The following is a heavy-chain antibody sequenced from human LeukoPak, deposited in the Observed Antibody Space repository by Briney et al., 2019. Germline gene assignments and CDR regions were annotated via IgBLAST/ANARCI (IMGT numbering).Heavy chain of an antibody. Sequence: GGSLRLSCAASGFTFSDYYMSWIRQAPGKGLEWVSYIRSSGSTIYYADSVKGRFTISRDNAKNSLYLQMNSLRAEDTAVYYCARGEAYCSSTSCYPYYYGMDVWGQGTTVTVSS. CDR3: ARGEAYCSSTSCYPYYYGMDV. D-gene: IGHD2-2*01. J-gene: IGHJ6*02. CDR2: IRSSGSTI. CDR1: GFTFSDYY. V-gene: IGHV3-11*01.